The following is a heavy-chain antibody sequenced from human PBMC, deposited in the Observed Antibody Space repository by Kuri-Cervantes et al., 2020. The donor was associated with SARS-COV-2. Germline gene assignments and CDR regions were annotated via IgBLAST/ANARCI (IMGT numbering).Heavy chain of an antibody. CDR1: GYTFTSYA. J-gene: IGHJ6*02. CDR2: ISGYNRNP. V-gene: IGHV1-18*01. D-gene: IGHD2-15*01. Sequence: ASVKVSCKASGYTFTSYAMNWVRQAPGQGLEWMGWISGYNRNPNYAQSLQDRVTMTTDTSTSTAYMELRSLRPDDTAVYYCARGGRLPQFNYYYGMDVWGQGTTVTVSS. CDR3: ARGGRLPQFNYYYGMDV.